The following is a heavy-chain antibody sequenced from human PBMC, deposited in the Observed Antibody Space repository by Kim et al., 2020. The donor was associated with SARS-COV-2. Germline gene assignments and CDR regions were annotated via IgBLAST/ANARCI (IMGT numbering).Heavy chain of an antibody. CDR3: AKYSGRNPFDY. D-gene: IGHD1-26*01. Sequence: ASVKVSCKASGYTFTSYFMHWVRQAPGQGVEWMGIINPSDGITNYAQKFQGRVTMTRDTSTSTVYMELSSLRSEDTAVYYCAKYSGRNPFDYWGQGTLVTVSS. V-gene: IGHV1-46*01. J-gene: IGHJ4*02. CDR2: INPSDGIT. CDR1: GYTFTSYF.